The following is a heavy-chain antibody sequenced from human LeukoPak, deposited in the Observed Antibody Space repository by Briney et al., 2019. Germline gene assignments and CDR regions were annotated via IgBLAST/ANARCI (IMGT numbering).Heavy chain of an antibody. Sequence: PSQTLSLTCTVSGGSISSGGYYWSWIRQHPGKGLEWIGYIYYSGSTYYNPSLKSRVTISVDTSKTQFSLKLSSVTAADTAVYYCARARCSSTSCTRYYFDYWGQGTLVTVSS. V-gene: IGHV4-31*03. CDR1: GGSISSGGYY. CDR2: IYYSGST. D-gene: IGHD2-2*01. CDR3: ARARCSSTSCTRYYFDY. J-gene: IGHJ4*02.